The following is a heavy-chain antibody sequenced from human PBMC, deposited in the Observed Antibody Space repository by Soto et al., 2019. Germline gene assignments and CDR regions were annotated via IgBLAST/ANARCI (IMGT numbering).Heavy chain of an antibody. CDR3: ARDGGPLYYGMDF. V-gene: IGHV4-30-4*01. CDR2: ILYSGTT. J-gene: IGHJ6*02. CDR1: GDSIKRDDYY. D-gene: IGHD3-10*01. Sequence: QVQLQESGPGLVKPSQTLSLTCTVSGDSIKRDDYYWSWIRQPPGKGLEWIGYILYSGTTYYNPSLKSRLIISLDTSKTQFSLNLTSVTAADTAVYYCARDGGPLYYGMDFWGQGTTVTVSS.